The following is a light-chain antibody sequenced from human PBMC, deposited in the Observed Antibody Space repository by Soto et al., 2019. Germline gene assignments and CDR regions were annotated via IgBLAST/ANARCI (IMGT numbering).Light chain of an antibody. CDR2: DVS. CDR1: SSDVGAYDY. V-gene: IGLV2-14*01. CDR3: TSYTSIIPYV. Sequence: QSALTQPASVSGSPGQSITISCTGTSSDVGAYDYVSWYQQHPGKAPKLIIYDVSDRPSGVSNRFSGSKSGNTASLTISGIQAEDEADYYCTSYTSIIPYVFGTGTKLTVL. J-gene: IGLJ1*01.